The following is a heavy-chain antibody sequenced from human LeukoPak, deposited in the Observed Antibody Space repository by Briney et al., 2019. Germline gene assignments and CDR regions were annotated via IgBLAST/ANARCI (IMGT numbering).Heavy chain of an antibody. J-gene: IGHJ6*02. V-gene: IGHV1-3*01. CDR2: INAGNGNT. D-gene: IGHD2-2*01. CDR3: ARAWNGGIVVVPATYGMDV. CDR1: GYTFTSYA. Sequence: ASVKVSCKASGYTFTSYAMHWVRQAPGQRLEWMGWINAGNGNTKYSQKFQGRVTITRDTSASTAYMELSSLRSEDTAVYYCARAWNGGIVVVPATYGMDVWGQGTLVTVSS.